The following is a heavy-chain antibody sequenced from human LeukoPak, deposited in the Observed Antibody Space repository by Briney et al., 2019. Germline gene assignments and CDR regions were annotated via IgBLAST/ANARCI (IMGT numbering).Heavy chain of an antibody. D-gene: IGHD1-26*01. CDR2: IGSSGGAI. CDR3: ATKRGSYSYYYGMDV. CDR1: GFTFSSYE. J-gene: IGHJ6*02. Sequence: GGSLRLSCATSGFTFSSYEMNWVRQAPGKGLEWISYIGSSGGAIKYADSVKGRFNISRDNAKNSLFLQMNSLRAEDTAVYYCATKRGSYSYYYGMDVWSQGTTVTVSS. V-gene: IGHV3-48*03.